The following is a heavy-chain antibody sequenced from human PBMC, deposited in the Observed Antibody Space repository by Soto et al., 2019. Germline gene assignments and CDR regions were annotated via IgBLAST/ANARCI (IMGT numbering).Heavy chain of an antibody. J-gene: IGHJ4*02. V-gene: IGHV3-74*01. CDR3: ARDESGRGDY. CDR1: GFTFSNYC. Sequence: EVQLAGSGGGLVQPGGSLRVSCAASGFTFSNYCMHWVRQGPGKGLVWVAHINPDGSSTSYADSVKGRFTISRDYAKNTLYLHMNSLRAEDTAVYYCARDESGRGDYWGQGTLVAVSS. CDR2: INPDGSST.